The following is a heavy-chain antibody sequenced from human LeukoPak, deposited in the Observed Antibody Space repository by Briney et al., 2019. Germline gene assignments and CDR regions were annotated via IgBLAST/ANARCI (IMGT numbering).Heavy chain of an antibody. D-gene: IGHD2-15*01. CDR1: GGTFSSYA. Sequence: ASVKVSCKASGGTFSSYAISWVRQAPGQGLEWMGGIIPIFGTANYAQKFQGRVTITADESTSTAYMELSRLRSDDTAVYYCARERIFGRGWFDPWGQGTQVTVSS. J-gene: IGHJ5*02. CDR3: ARERIFGRGWFDP. CDR2: IIPIFGTA. V-gene: IGHV1-69*13.